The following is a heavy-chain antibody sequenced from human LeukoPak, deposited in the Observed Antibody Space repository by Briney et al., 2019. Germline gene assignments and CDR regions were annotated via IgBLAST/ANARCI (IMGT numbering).Heavy chain of an antibody. CDR2: IKTKAEGGTI. Sequence: GGSLRLSCAGSGFIFSDVWMSGVRQAPGKGLEWVARIKTKAEGGTIDYAAPVKGRFIISRDDSEKRLDLQMSSLKSEDTGVYYCTTDLDYWGQGTLVTVSS. CDR1: GFIFSDVW. J-gene: IGHJ4*02. V-gene: IGHV3-15*01. CDR3: TTDLDY.